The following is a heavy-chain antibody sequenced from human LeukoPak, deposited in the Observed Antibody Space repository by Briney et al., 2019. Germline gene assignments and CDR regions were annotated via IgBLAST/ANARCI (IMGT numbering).Heavy chain of an antibody. J-gene: IGHJ6*03. CDR3: ARVTWIQLWLNVGYYYYYMDV. Sequence: SETLSLTCTVSGGSISSSSDYWGWIRQAPGKGLEWIGSIYYHENTYYNSSLKSRVTISVDTSKNQFSLKLSSVTAADTAVYYCARVTWIQLWLNVGYYYYYMDVWGKGTTVTISS. V-gene: IGHV4-39*01. D-gene: IGHD5-18*01. CDR2: IYYHENT. CDR1: GGSISSSSDY.